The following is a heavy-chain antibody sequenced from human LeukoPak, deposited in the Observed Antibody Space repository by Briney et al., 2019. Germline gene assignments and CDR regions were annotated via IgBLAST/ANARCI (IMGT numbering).Heavy chain of an antibody. D-gene: IGHD2-2*02. CDR3: ARGGAHTLVVAAAVIPPFGY. CDR2: INPNSGGT. Sequence: ASAKVSCKASGYTLTGYYMHWVRQAPGQGLEWMGWINPNSGGTNYAQKFQGRVTMTRDTSISTAYMELSRLRSDDTAVYYCARGGAHTLVVAAAVIPPFGYWGRGTLVTVSS. V-gene: IGHV1-2*02. J-gene: IGHJ4*02. CDR1: GYTLTGYY.